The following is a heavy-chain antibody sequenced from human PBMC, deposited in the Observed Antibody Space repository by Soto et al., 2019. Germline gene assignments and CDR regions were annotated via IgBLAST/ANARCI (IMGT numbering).Heavy chain of an antibody. D-gene: IGHD3-22*01. CDR3: ARPNDSSGYSPLIY. Sequence: SATLSLTCAVSGGSISSSNWWSWVRQPPGKGLEWIGEIYHTGSTNYNPSLKSRVTISVDTSKNQFSLKLSSVPAADTAVYYCARPNDSSGYSPLIYGGQGTPVTVSS. CDR1: GGSISSSNW. V-gene: IGHV4-4*02. CDR2: IYHTGST. J-gene: IGHJ4*02.